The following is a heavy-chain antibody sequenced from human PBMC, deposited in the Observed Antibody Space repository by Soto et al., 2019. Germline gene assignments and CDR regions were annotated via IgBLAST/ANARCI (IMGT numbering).Heavy chain of an antibody. V-gene: IGHV3-30*18. D-gene: IGHD5-18*01. CDR1: GFTFSSYG. Sequence: HPGGSLRLSCAASGFTFSSYGMHWVRQAPGKGLEWVAVISYDGSNKYYADSVKGRFTISSDNSKNTLFLQMNSLRAEDTAVYYCAKDYSYSYGWFDYWGQGTLVTVSS. J-gene: IGHJ4*02. CDR2: ISYDGSNK. CDR3: AKDYSYSYGWFDY.